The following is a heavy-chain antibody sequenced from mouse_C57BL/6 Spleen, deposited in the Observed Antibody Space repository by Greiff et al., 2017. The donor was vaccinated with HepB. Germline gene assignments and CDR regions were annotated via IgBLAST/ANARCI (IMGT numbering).Heavy chain of an antibody. J-gene: IGHJ2*01. D-gene: IGHD2-3*01. CDR2: INPGSGGT. CDR3: ARGDGYPYYFDD. Sequence: QVQLKESGAELVRPGTSVKVSCKASGYAFTNYLIEWVKQRPGQGLEWIGVINPGSGGTKDNEKFTGKATLTAAKTASTAYRQLSSLTSEDSAVYFGARGDGYPYYFDDWGQGTTLTVSS. CDR1: GYAFTNYL. V-gene: IGHV1-54*01.